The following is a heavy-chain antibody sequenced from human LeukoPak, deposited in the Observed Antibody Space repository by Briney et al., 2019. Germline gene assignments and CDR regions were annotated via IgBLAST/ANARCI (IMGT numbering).Heavy chain of an antibody. J-gene: IGHJ4*02. CDR3: ARDVAAVDTAMVGY. Sequence: GGSLRLSCAASGFTFSSYSMNWVRQAPGKGLEWVSSISSSSSYIYYADSVKGRFTISRDNAKNSLYLQMNSLRAEDTAVYYCARDVAAVDTAMVGYWGQGTLVTVSS. CDR2: ISSSSSYI. D-gene: IGHD5-18*01. V-gene: IGHV3-21*01. CDR1: GFTFSSYS.